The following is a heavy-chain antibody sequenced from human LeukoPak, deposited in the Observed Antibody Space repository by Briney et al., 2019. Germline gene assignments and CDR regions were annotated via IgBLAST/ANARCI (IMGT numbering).Heavy chain of an antibody. CDR3: AREHCTNGVCYCPW. CDR2: ISAYNGYT. CDR1: GYTFITYG. Sequence: ASVKVSCKASGYTFITYGISWVRQAPGQGLEWVGWISAYNGYTNYAQKFQGRVNMTTDTSTSTAHMELRSLRSDDTAVYYCAREHCTNGVCYCPWWGQGTLVTVSS. D-gene: IGHD2-8*01. J-gene: IGHJ4*02. V-gene: IGHV1-18*01.